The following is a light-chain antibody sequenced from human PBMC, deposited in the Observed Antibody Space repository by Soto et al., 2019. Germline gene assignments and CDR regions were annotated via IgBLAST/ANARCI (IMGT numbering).Light chain of an antibody. CDR1: QSISSY. CDR3: QQSYSNPLT. V-gene: IGKV1-39*01. Sequence: DIQMTQSPSSLSASVGDIVTITCRASQSISSYLIWYQHKPGEAPKLLIYGASSLYSGVPSRFSGSGSGTEFTLTINSLQPEDFATYYCQQSYSNPLTFGGGTKVEIK. J-gene: IGKJ4*01. CDR2: GAS.